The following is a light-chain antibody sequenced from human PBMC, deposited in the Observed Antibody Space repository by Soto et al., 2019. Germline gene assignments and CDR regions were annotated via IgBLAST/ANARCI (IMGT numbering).Light chain of an antibody. CDR3: CSYEGSYTVM. Sequence: QSALTQPRSVSGSPGQSVTISCTGTSSDVGGYNYVSWYQQHPGKGPKLIIYDVSKRPSGVPDRFSGSKSGNTASLTISGLQAEDEADYYCCSYEGSYTVMFGGGTKVTVL. J-gene: IGLJ3*02. CDR2: DVS. CDR1: SSDVGGYNY. V-gene: IGLV2-11*01.